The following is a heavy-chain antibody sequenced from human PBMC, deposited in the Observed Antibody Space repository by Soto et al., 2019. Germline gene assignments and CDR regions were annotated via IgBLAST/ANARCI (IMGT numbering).Heavy chain of an antibody. CDR3: ASLSPGRDY. CDR1: GGSISSSSYY. Sequence: SETLSLTCTVSGGSISSSSYYWGWIRQPPGKGLEWIGSIYYSGGTYYNPSLKSRVTISVDTSKNQFSLKLSSVTAADTAVYYCASLSPGRDYWGQGTLVTVSS. CDR2: IYYSGGT. V-gene: IGHV4-39*01. J-gene: IGHJ4*02.